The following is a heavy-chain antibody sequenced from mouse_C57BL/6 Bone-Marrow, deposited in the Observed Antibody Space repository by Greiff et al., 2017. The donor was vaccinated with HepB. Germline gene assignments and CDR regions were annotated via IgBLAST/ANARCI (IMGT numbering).Heavy chain of an antibody. V-gene: IGHV1-82*01. D-gene: IGHD2-4*01. CDR1: GYAFSSSW. J-gene: IGHJ4*01. CDR3: AGYDYDDYYAMDY. CDR2: IYPGDGDT. Sequence: VKLQESGPELVKPGASVKISCKASGYAFSSSWMNWVKQRPGKGLEWIGRIYPGDGDTNYNGKFKGKATLTADKSSSTAYMQLSSLTSEDSAVYFCAGYDYDDYYAMDYWGQGTSVTVSS.